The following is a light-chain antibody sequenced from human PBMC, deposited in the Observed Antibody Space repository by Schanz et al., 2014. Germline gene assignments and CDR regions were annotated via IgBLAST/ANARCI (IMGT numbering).Light chain of an antibody. J-gene: IGLJ2*01. V-gene: IGLV2-14*02. CDR3: SSYTSSSVV. CDR1: SRDVGSYNF. Sequence: QSALTQPASVSGSPGQSITISCTGTSRDVGSYNFVSWYQQHPGKAPKLMIYEGSKRPSGVSNRFSGSGSGNTASLTISGLQTEDEADYYCSSYTSSSVVFGGGTKLHRP. CDR2: EGS.